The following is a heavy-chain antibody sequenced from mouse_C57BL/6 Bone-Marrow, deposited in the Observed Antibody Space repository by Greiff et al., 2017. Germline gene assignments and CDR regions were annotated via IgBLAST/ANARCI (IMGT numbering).Heavy chain of an antibody. Sequence: QVQLQQPGAELVKPGASVKLSCKASGYTFTSYWMHWVKQRPGRGLEWLGRIDPNRGGTKYNEKFKSKATLTVDKPSSTAYMQLSSLTSYDSAVYYCARVWSYAMDYWGQGTSVTVSS. CDR3: ARVWSYAMDY. CDR1: GYTFTSYW. J-gene: IGHJ4*01. CDR2: IDPNRGGT. V-gene: IGHV1-72*01.